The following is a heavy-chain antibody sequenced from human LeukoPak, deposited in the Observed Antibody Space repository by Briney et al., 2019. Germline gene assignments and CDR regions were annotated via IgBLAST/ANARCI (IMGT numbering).Heavy chain of an antibody. CDR1: GYTFTSYG. CDR2: ISGYNGVT. Sequence: ASVKVSCKTSGYTFTSYGVSWVRQAPGQGLAWMGWISGYNGVTRYPQTFQDRITMTTDTSASTVYMELSSLRSEDTAVYYCASAQKRHYYGSGSYHAFDIWGQGTMVTVSS. J-gene: IGHJ3*02. CDR3: ASAQKRHYYGSGSYHAFDI. V-gene: IGHV1-18*01. D-gene: IGHD3-10*01.